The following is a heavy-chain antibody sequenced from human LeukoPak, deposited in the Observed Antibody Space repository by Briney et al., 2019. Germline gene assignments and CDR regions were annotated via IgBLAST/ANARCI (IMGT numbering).Heavy chain of an antibody. CDR3: ARRKEVQTTFDC. CDR1: GFIFSNYY. Sequence: GGSLRLSCAASGFIFSNYYMGWVRQAPGGGLEWVANIQEDGSATYYVDSVKGRFTISRDNAKNSLDLQMNSLRAEDTAVYFCARRKEVQTTFDCWGQGTLVTVSS. V-gene: IGHV3-7*01. D-gene: IGHD1-14*01. J-gene: IGHJ4*02. CDR2: IQEDGSAT.